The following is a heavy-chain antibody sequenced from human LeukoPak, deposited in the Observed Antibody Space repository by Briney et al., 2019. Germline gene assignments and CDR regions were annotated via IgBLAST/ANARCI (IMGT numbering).Heavy chain of an antibody. D-gene: IGHD6-13*01. V-gene: IGHV4-34*01. CDR3: ARQHGAVAAAAFY. CDR2: INHSGST. J-gene: IGHJ4*02. Sequence: SSETLSLTCAVYGGSFSGYYWSWIRQPPGKGLEWIGEINHSGSTNYNPSLKSRVTISVDTSKNQFSLKLSSVTAADTAVYYCARQHGAVAAAAFYWGQGTLVTVSS. CDR1: GGSFSGYY.